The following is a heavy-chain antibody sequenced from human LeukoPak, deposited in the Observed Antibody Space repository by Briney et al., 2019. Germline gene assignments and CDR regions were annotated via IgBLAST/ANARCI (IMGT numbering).Heavy chain of an antibody. D-gene: IGHD6-19*01. CDR2: INNDGSTT. CDR3: ARRMAVAGTSPFDY. J-gene: IGHJ4*02. CDR1: GFTFSRHW. V-gene: IGHV3-74*01. Sequence: GGSLRLSCAASGFTFSRHWMHWVRQAPGKGLVWVSRINNDGSTTIYADSVKGRFTISRDNAKNTLYLQTSSLRAEDTAVYYCARRMAVAGTSPFDYWGQGTLVTVSS.